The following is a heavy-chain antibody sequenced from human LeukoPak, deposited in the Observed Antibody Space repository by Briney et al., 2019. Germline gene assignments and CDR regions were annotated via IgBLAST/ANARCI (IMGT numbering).Heavy chain of an antibody. CDR2: IYYSGST. J-gene: IGHJ4*02. D-gene: IGHD2/OR15-2a*01. CDR1: GGSISSSSYY. V-gene: IGHV4-39*07. CDR3: ARVVILRSNREVDY. Sequence: RPSETLSLTCTVSGGSISSSSYYWGWIRQPPGKGLEWIGSIYYSGSTYYNPSLKSRVTISVDTSKNQFSLKLSSVTAADTAVYYCARVVILRSNREVDYWGQGTLVTVSS.